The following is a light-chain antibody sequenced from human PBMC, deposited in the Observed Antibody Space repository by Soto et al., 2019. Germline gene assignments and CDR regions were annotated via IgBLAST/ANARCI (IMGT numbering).Light chain of an antibody. CDR3: QQSYSTPGT. CDR2: AAS. J-gene: IGKJ4*01. CDR1: QSIGSY. Sequence: DIQMTQSPSSLSVSVGDTITITCRTSQSIGSYLNWYQHKPGKAPKLLIYAASSLQSGVPSRFSGSGSGTDFTLTISSLQPEDFATYYCQQSYSTPGTFGGGTKVEIK. V-gene: IGKV1-39*01.